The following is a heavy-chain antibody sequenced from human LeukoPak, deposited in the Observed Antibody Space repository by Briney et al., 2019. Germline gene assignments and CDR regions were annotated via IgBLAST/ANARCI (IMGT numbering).Heavy chain of an antibody. D-gene: IGHD6-13*01. Sequence: SQTLSLTCAISGDSVSSNSAAWNWIRQSPSRGLEWLGRTYYRSKWYNDYAVSVKSRITINPDTSKNQFSLQLNSVTPEDTAVYYCARAGLAAAGYYYYYYMDVWGKGTTVTVSS. CDR2: TYYRSKWYN. J-gene: IGHJ6*03. CDR3: ARAGLAAAGYYYYYYMDV. CDR1: GDSVSSNSAA. V-gene: IGHV6-1*01.